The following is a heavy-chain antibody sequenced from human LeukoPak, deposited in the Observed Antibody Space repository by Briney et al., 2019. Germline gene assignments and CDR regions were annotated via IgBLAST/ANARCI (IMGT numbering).Heavy chain of an antibody. CDR2: IGAAGDT. J-gene: IGHJ4*02. CDR3: ARGGELKGDVYYFDY. D-gene: IGHD1-7*01. V-gene: IGHV3-13*01. CDR1: GFTFSSYD. Sequence: AGGSLRLSCAASGFTFSSYDMHWVRHATGKGLEWVSAIGAAGDTYYPGSVKGRFTISRENAKNSLYLQMNSLRAGDTAVYYCARGGELKGDVYYFDYWDQGTLVTVSS.